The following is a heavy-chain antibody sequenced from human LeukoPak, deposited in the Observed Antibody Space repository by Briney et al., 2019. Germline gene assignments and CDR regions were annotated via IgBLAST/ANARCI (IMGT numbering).Heavy chain of an antibody. Sequence: GGSLRLSCAASGFTFSSYAMNWVRQAPGKGLEWVSAITGSGGRTYYADSVKGRFTISRDNSKNTLYLQMNSLRAEDTAVYYCAELGITMIGGVWGKGTTVTISS. CDR2: ITGSGGRT. J-gene: IGHJ6*04. CDR3: AELGITMIGGV. CDR1: GFTFSSYA. V-gene: IGHV3-23*01. D-gene: IGHD3-10*02.